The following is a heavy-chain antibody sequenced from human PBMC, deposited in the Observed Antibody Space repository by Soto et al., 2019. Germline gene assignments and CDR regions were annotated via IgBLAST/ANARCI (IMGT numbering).Heavy chain of an antibody. CDR2: SNAGNGNT. CDR3: ARDGLAGAFDY. D-gene: IGHD6-19*01. J-gene: IGHJ4*02. Sequence: QVQLVQSGAEVKKPGASVKVSCKASGYKFSSYAIHWVRQAPGQRLEWMGWSNAGNGNTKYSVEFQGRVTITRDTSASTAYLELSSLKSEDTGVYYSARDGLAGAFDYWGQGTLVTVSS. V-gene: IGHV1-3*02. CDR1: GYKFSSYA.